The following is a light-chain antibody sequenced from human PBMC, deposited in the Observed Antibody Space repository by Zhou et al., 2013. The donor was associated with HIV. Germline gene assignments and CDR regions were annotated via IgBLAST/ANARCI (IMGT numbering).Light chain of an antibody. CDR2: GAS. V-gene: IGKV3-15*01. J-gene: IGKJ5*01. CDR3: QQRSNWPIT. Sequence: IVMTQSPATLSVSPGERATLSCRASQSVRSSLAWYQQKPGQAPRLLISGASTRATGIPARFSGSGSGTDFTLTISSLEPEDFAVYYCQQRSNWPITFGQGTRLEIK. CDR1: QSVRSS.